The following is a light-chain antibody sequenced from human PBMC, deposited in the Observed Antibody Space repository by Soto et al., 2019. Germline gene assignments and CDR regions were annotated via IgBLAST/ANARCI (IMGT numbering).Light chain of an antibody. CDR3: LQDYNYPLT. CDR2: AAS. Sequence: AIQMTQSPSSLSASVGDRVTITCRASQGIRNDLGWYQQKPGKAPKLLIYAASSLQSGVPSRFSGSGSVTDFTLPISSLQPEDFATYYCLQDYNYPLTFGGGTKVEIK. V-gene: IGKV1-6*01. CDR1: QGIRND. J-gene: IGKJ4*01.